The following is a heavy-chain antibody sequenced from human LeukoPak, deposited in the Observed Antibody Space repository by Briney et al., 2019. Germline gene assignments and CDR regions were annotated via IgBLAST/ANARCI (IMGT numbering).Heavy chain of an antibody. J-gene: IGHJ5*02. CDR1: GGSISSYY. CDR2: IYTSGST. D-gene: IGHD2-21*02. Sequence: PSETLSLACTVSGGSISSYYWSWIRQPAGKGLEWIGRIYTSGSTNYNPSLKSRVTMSVDTSKDQFSLKLSSVTAADTAVYYCAREGPKRGDPWGDSRPFDPWGQGTLVTVSS. V-gene: IGHV4-4*07. CDR3: AREGPKRGDPWGDSRPFDP.